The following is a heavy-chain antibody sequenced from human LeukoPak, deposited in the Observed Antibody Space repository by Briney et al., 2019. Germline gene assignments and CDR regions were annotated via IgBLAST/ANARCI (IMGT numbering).Heavy chain of an antibody. V-gene: IGHV4-61*01. D-gene: IGHD5-12*01. CDR1: GGSISSSSYY. Sequence: SETLSLTCTVSGGSISSSSYYWSWIRQPPGKGLEWIGYIYYSGSTNYNPSLKSRVTISVDTSKNQFSLKLSSVTAADTAVYYCARVEMATIYAFDIWGQGTMVTVSS. CDR3: ARVEMATIYAFDI. CDR2: IYYSGST. J-gene: IGHJ3*02.